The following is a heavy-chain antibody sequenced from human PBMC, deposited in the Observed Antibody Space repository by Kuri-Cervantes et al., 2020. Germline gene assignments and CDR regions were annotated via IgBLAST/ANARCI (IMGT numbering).Heavy chain of an antibody. J-gene: IGHJ4*02. CDR2: IYYSGST. Sequence: SCTVSGGSISSGDYYWSWIRQPPGKGLEWIGYIYYSGSTYYNPSLKSRVTISVDTSKNQFSLKLSSVTAADTAVYYCAREDIMSSAPTNWGQGTLVTVS. V-gene: IGHV4-30-4*01. D-gene: IGHD5-12*01. CDR3: AREDIMSSAPTN. CDR1: GGSISSGDYY.